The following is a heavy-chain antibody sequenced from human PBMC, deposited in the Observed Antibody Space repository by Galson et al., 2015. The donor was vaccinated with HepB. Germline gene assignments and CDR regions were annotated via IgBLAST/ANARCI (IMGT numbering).Heavy chain of an antibody. CDR3: ARDRSGSGWYRGAFDI. CDR2: ISSHGVST. D-gene: IGHD6-19*01. Sequence: SLRLSCAASGFTFSSYAIDWVRQAPGKGLEYVSGISSHGVSTYYANSVTGRFTISRDNSKNTVYLQMGSLRAEDMAVYYCARDRSGSGWYRGAFDIWGQGTVVTVSS. J-gene: IGHJ3*02. CDR1: GFTFSSYA. V-gene: IGHV3-64*01.